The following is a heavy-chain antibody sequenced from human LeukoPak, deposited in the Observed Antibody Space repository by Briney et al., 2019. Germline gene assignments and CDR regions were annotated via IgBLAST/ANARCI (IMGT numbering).Heavy chain of an antibody. CDR1: GYIFTVYY. Sequence: ASVKVSCKASGYIFTVYYLHWVRQAPGQGLESMGWINPDSGDTNFSQKFQGRVSMTRDTSISTAYMELSRLRSDDTAYYYCARVQYYNILTGSFQYWGQGTLVTVSS. V-gene: IGHV1-2*02. CDR3: ARVQYYNILTGSFQY. D-gene: IGHD3-9*01. J-gene: IGHJ4*02. CDR2: INPDSGDT.